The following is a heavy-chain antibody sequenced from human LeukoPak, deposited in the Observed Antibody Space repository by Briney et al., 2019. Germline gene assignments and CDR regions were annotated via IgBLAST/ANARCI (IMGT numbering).Heavy chain of an antibody. CDR3: ARGPVTTYYYYYFMDV. J-gene: IGHJ6*03. CDR2: INHSGST. Sequence: PSETLSLTCAVYGGSFSGYYWTWIPQPPGKGLEWIGEINHSGSTNYNPSLRSRVTISVDTSKKQFSLKLSSVTAADTAVYYCARGPVTTYYYYYFMDVWGKGTTVTVSS. CDR1: GGSFSGYY. D-gene: IGHD4-17*01. V-gene: IGHV4-34*01.